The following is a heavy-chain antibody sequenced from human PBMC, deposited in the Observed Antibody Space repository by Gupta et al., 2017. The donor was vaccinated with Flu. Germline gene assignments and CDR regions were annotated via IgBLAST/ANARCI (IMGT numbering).Heavy chain of an antibody. CDR2: IDPTSFDR. Sequence: NWVRQAPGKEPEWVSFIDPTSFDRYYAPSVKGRVTISRDNDRNSLYLHVDNLRAEDTAVYYCARGAQLLINAYFYYYRDLWGKGTTVTVSS. V-gene: IGHV3-21*06. CDR3: ARGAQLLINAYFYYYRDL. J-gene: IGHJ6*03. D-gene: IGHD3-10*01.